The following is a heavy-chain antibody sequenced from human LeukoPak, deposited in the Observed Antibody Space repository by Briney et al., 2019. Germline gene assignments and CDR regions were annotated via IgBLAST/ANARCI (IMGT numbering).Heavy chain of an antibody. J-gene: IGHJ4*02. CDR1: GFTFSTYI. V-gene: IGHV3-21*01. D-gene: IGHD6-13*01. Sequence: PGGSLRLSCAASGFTFSTYIMNWVRQAPGKGLEWVSSITSSSSIYQADSVKGRFTISRDNAKNALFLQMNSLRAEDTAVYYCARDQLGWQHLYYFDYWGQGTLVTVSS. CDR2: ITSSSSI. CDR3: ARDQLGWQHLYYFDY.